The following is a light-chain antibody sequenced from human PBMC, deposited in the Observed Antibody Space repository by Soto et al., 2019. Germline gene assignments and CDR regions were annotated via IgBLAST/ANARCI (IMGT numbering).Light chain of an antibody. CDR2: AAS. V-gene: IGKV3-20*01. CDR3: QQYNNWPRT. CDR1: QSVTSSY. Sequence: EIVLTQSPGTLSLSPGERATLSCRASQSVTSSYLAWYQQKPGQAPRLLIYAASSRATGIPDRFSGSGSGTDFTLTISRLEPEDFAVYYCQQYNNWPRTFGQGTKVEIK. J-gene: IGKJ1*01.